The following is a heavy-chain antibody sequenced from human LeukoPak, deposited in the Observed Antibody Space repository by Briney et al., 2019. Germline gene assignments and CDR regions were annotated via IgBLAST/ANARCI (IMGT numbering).Heavy chain of an antibody. J-gene: IGHJ3*02. Sequence: ASVKVSCKASGYTFTSYYIHWDRQAQGQGIGWMGIINPSGDSTSYAQKFQGRVTMTRDMSTSTVYMELSSLRSEDTAVYYCAGELSGITMIVVEAAFDIWGKGTSVNVSS. CDR2: INPSGDST. CDR3: AGELSGITMIVVEAAFDI. D-gene: IGHD3-22*01. CDR1: GYTFTSYY. V-gene: IGHV1-46*01.